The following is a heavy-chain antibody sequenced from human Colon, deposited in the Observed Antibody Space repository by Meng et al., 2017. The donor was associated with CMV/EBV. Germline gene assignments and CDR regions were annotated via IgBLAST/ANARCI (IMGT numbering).Heavy chain of an antibody. D-gene: IGHD2-15*01. CDR1: GFSFSSYG. J-gene: IGHJ5*02. V-gene: IGHV3-30*06. Sequence: SGFSFSSYGMHWVRQSPGRGLEYVAFVQYDGTNTKYADSVKGRFTISKDNSKNTLYLEMNSLRSEDSAVYYCARSCSGGSCYEWFDPWGQGTLVTVSS. CDR2: VQYDGTNT. CDR3: ARSCSGGSCYEWFDP.